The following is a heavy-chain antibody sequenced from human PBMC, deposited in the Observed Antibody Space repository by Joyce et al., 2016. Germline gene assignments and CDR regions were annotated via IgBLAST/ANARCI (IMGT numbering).Heavy chain of an antibody. D-gene: IGHD4-17*01. Sequence: QVQLVHSGAAVKKPGSSVKVSCKASGGTFSSYSISWVRQAPGQGLEWMGRIITIVAIAKYAQNHQGRVRIMGDKSTSTVYMERSSPRSKDTAVYYCARDRGTVTTRVDGMDVWGQGTTVTVSS. J-gene: IGHJ6*02. CDR1: GGTFSSYS. V-gene: IGHV1-69*04. CDR3: ARDRGTVTTRVDGMDV. CDR2: IITIVAIA.